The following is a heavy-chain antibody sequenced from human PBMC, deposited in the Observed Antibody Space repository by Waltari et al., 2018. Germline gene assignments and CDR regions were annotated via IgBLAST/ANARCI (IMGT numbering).Heavy chain of an antibody. CDR1: GGSISSHY. Sequence: QVQLQESGPGLVKPSETLSLTCTVSGGSISSHYWRWIRQPPGKGLEWIGYIYYSGSTNYNPSLKSRVTISVDTSKNQFSLKLSSVTAADTAVYYCVTYSGYDPNDAFDIWGQGTMVIVSS. D-gene: IGHD5-12*01. CDR3: VTYSGYDPNDAFDI. CDR2: IYYSGST. V-gene: IGHV4-59*11. J-gene: IGHJ3*02.